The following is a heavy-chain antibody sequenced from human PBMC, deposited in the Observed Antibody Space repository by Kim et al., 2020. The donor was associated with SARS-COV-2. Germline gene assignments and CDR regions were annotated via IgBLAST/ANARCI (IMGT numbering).Heavy chain of an antibody. CDR3: ARAKSLAAAGFDY. D-gene: IGHD6-13*01. V-gene: IGHV4-59*01. J-gene: IGHJ4*02. Sequence: YNPSLKSRVTISVDTSKNQFSLKLSSVTAADTAVYYCARAKSLAAAGFDYWGQGTLVTVSS.